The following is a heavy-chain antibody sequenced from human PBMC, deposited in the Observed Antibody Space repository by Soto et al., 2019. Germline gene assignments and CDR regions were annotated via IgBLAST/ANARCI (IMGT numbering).Heavy chain of an antibody. V-gene: IGHV4-31*03. CDR1: GGSISSGGYY. CDR2: IYYSGST. J-gene: IGHJ5*02. D-gene: IGHD3-3*01. Sequence: QVQLQESGPGLVKPSQTLSLTCTVSGGSISSGGYYWSWIRQHPWKGLEWIGYIYYSGSTYYNPSLKSRVTISVDTSKNQFSLKLSSVTAADTAVYYCARKPTQTYYDFWSGSDNWFDPWGQGTLVTVSS. CDR3: ARKPTQTYYDFWSGSDNWFDP.